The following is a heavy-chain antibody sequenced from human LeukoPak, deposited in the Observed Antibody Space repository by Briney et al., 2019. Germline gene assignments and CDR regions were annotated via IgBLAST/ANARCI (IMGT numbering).Heavy chain of an antibody. J-gene: IGHJ4*02. Sequence: SETLSLTCTVSGVSSSSSYWSWIRQPPGKGLEWIGYIFYTGDSNHNPSFKSRVSISLDTSKDQISLKLYSVTAADTAVYYCARHRFASPLDSWGQGALVTVSS. CDR3: ARHRFASPLDS. V-gene: IGHV4-59*08. CDR2: IFYTGDS. CDR1: GVSSSSSY. D-gene: IGHD2-21*01.